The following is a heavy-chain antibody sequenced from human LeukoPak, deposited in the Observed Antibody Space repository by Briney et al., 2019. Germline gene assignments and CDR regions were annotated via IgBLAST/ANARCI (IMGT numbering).Heavy chain of an antibody. CDR1: GFTFSSYG. Sequence: GGSLRLSCAASGFTFSSYGMHWVRQAPGKGLEWVAVISYDGSNKYYADSVKGRFTISRDNSKNTLYLQMNSLRAEDTAVYYCAKDQSSSWSLDYWGQGTLVTVSS. J-gene: IGHJ4*02. V-gene: IGHV3-30*18. CDR3: AKDQSSSWSLDY. D-gene: IGHD6-13*01. CDR2: ISYDGSNK.